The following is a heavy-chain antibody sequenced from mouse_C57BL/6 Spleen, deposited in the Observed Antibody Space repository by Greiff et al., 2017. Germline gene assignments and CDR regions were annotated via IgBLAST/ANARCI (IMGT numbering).Heavy chain of an antibody. CDR1: GFTFSSYA. V-gene: IGHV5-9-1*02. D-gene: IGHD2-3*01. J-gene: IGHJ4*01. CDR2: ISSGGDYI. CDR3: TRDSWLLQNYYAMDY. Sequence: EVKLMESGEGLVKPGGSLKLSCAASGFTFSSYAMSWVRQTPEKRLEWVAYISSGGDYIYYADTVKGRFTISRDNARNTLYLQMSSLKSEDTAMYYCTRDSWLLQNYYAMDYWGQGTSVTVSS.